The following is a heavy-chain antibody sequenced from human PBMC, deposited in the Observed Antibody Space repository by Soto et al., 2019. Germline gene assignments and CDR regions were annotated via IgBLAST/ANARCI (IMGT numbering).Heavy chain of an antibody. J-gene: IGHJ6*02. Sequence: TIPIFGTANYAQKFQGRVTITADESTSTAYMELSSLRSEDTAVYYCARDGTYYDILTGHYYYYGMDVWGQGTTVTVSS. D-gene: IGHD3-9*01. CDR3: ARDGTYYDILTGHYYYYGMDV. V-gene: IGHV1-69*01. CDR2: TIPIFGTA.